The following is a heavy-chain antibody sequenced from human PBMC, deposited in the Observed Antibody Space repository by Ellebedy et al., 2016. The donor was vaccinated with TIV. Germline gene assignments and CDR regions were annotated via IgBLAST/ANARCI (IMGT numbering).Heavy chain of an antibody. V-gene: IGHV3-74*01. CDR3: ACQIQWELDAFDI. D-gene: IGHD1-26*01. CDR1: GFTFSSYS. Sequence: GESLKISCAASGFTFSSYSMNWVRQVPGKGLVWVSRITPDGRTTTYADSVKGRFTISRDDAKNTLYLQMNSLRAEDTAVYYCACQIQWELDAFDIWGQGTMVTVSS. J-gene: IGHJ3*02. CDR2: ITPDGRTT.